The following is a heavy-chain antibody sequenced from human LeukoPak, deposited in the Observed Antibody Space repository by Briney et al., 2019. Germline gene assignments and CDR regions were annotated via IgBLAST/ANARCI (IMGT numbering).Heavy chain of an antibody. D-gene: IGHD3-10*01. CDR3: AKWGAQSGSYRVVDC. V-gene: IGHV3-23*01. CDR1: GFTLTTYA. J-gene: IGHJ4*02. CDR2: ITASGPTT. Sequence: PGGSLRLSCAASGFTLTTYAMTWVRQAPGKGLEWVSGITASGPTTYYADPVKGRFTISRDNSKNTLFLQMNSLRVEDTAVYYCAKWGAQSGSYRVVDCWGRGTLVTVSS.